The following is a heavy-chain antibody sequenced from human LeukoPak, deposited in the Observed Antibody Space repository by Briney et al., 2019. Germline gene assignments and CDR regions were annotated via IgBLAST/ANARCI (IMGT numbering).Heavy chain of an antibody. CDR3: ARERYSSSWYSAGWFDP. J-gene: IGHJ5*02. Sequence: GASVKVSCKASGYTFTSYGISWVRQAPGQGLEWMGWISAYNGNTNYAQKLQDRVTMTTDTSTSTAYMELRSLRSDDTAVYYCARERYSSSWYSAGWFDPWGQGTLVTVSS. CDR2: ISAYNGNT. CDR1: GYTFTSYG. V-gene: IGHV1-18*01. D-gene: IGHD6-13*01.